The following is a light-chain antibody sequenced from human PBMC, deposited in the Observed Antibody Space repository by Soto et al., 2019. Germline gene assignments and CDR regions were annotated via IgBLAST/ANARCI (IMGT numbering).Light chain of an antibody. V-gene: IGLV1-40*01. Sequence: QSVLTQPPSVSGAPGQRVTISCTGSSSNIGARYDVHWYQLLPGTAPKLLIDGNTNRPSGVPDRFAGTRSGTSASLAITGLQAEEEADYECQSYDKSRSGGVCGGGTKLTV. CDR3: QSYDKSRSGGV. J-gene: IGLJ3*02. CDR1: SSNIGARYD. CDR2: GNT.